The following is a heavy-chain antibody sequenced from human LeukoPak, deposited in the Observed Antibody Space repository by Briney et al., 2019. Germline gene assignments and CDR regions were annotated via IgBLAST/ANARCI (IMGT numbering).Heavy chain of an antibody. CDR1: GGSISSGGYS. D-gene: IGHD2-2*01. Sequence: SSETLSLTCAVSGGSISSGGYSWSWIRQPPGKGLEWIGYIYHSGSTYYNPSLKSRVTISVDRSKNQFSLKLSSVTAADTAVYYCARLVVPAAMPGGYFDYWGQGTLVTVSS. V-gene: IGHV4-30-2*01. J-gene: IGHJ4*02. CDR2: IYHSGST. CDR3: ARLVVPAAMPGGYFDY.